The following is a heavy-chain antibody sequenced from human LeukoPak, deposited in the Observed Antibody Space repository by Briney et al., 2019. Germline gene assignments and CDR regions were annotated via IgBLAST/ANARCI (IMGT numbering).Heavy chain of an antibody. Sequence: ASVKVSCKASGYTFTIYAMHWVRQAPGQRLEWMGWINAGNGNTKYSQKFQGRVTITRDTSASTAYMELSSLRSEDTAVYYCASMGTSGYELFDYWGQGTLVTVSS. J-gene: IGHJ4*02. CDR1: GYTFTIYA. CDR3: ASMGTSGYELFDY. D-gene: IGHD5-12*01. V-gene: IGHV1-3*01. CDR2: INAGNGNT.